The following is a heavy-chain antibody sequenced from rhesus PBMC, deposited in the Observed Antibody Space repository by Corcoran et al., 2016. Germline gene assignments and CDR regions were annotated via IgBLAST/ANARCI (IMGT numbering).Heavy chain of an antibody. CDR3: TTDSYFDY. CDR2: IKSKADGGTA. J-gene: IGHJ4*01. CDR1: GFTFSNVW. Sequence: EVQLVESGGGLVQPGGSLRLSCAASGFTFSNVWMNWVRQAPGKGLEWVARIKSKADGGTADYAASVKGRFTIARDDSKNTLYLQMNSLKTEDTAVYYGTTDSYFDYWGQGVLVTVSS. V-gene: IGHV3-30*01.